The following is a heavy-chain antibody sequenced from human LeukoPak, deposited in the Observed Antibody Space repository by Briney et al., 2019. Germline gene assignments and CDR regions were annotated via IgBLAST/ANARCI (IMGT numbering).Heavy chain of an antibody. CDR2: ISGSGGST. CDR1: GFTFSSYA. V-gene: IGHV3-23*01. D-gene: IGHD1-14*01. J-gene: IGHJ3*02. Sequence: GGSLRLSCAASGFTFSSYAMSSVRHAPGKGLEWVSAISGSGGSTYYADSVKGRFTNSRDKSKNTLYLEMNSLRAEDTAVYYRAKGDHRDNAFCNWGQGAIVTVSS. CDR3: AKGDHRDNAFCN.